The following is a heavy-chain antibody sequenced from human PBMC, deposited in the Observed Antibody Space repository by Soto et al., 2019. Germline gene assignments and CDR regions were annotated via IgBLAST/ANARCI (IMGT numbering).Heavy chain of an antibody. CDR2: INHSGST. V-gene: IGHV4-34*01. CDR1: GGSFSGYY. CDR3: ARRSIAAAGTFFDY. J-gene: IGHJ4*02. Sequence: KPSETLSLTCAVYGGSFSGYYWSWIRQPPGKGLEWIGEINHSGSTNYNPSLKSRVTISVDTSKNQFSLKRSSVTAADTAVYYCARRSIAAAGTFFDYWGQGTLVTVSS. D-gene: IGHD6-13*01.